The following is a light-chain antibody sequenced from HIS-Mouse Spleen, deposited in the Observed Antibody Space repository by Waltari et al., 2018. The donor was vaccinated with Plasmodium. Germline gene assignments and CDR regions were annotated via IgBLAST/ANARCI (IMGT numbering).Light chain of an antibody. V-gene: IGKV3-11*01. J-gene: IGKJ4*01. CDR3: QQRSNWPRVLT. Sequence: EIVLTQSPATLSLSPGERAPLSCRASQSVSRYLAWYQQKPGQAPRLLIYDASNRATGIPARFSGSGSGTDFTLTISSLEPEDFAVYYCQQRSNWPRVLTFGGGTKVEIK. CDR2: DAS. CDR1: QSVSRY.